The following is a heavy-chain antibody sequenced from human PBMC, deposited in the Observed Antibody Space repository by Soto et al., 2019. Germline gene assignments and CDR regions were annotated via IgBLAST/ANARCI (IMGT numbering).Heavy chain of an antibody. CDR3: ARKSTYYYDSSGLNGAFDI. CDR1: GFTFSSYA. J-gene: IGHJ3*02. V-gene: IGHV3-30-3*01. Sequence: VGSLRLSCAASGFTFSSYAMHWVRQAPGKGLEWVAVISYDGSNKYYADSVKGRFTISRDNSKNTLYLQMNSLRAEDTAVYYCARKSTYYYDSSGLNGAFDIWGQGTMVTVSS. D-gene: IGHD3-22*01. CDR2: ISYDGSNK.